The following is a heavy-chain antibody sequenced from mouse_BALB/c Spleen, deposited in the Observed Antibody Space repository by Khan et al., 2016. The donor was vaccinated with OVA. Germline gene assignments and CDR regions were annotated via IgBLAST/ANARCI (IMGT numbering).Heavy chain of an antibody. V-gene: IGHV1-20*02. CDR2: INPHIGET. CDR3: TRIYRSDFDY. J-gene: IGHJ2*01. Sequence: VQLQQSGPELVRPGASVKISCKASGYSFTGYFMNWVMQSHGKSLEWIGRINPHIGETFYNQRFKDKATLTVDESSSKAHMELRSLASEDSAVYYCTRIYRSDFDYWGQGTTLTVSS. D-gene: IGHD1-1*01. CDR1: GYSFTGYF.